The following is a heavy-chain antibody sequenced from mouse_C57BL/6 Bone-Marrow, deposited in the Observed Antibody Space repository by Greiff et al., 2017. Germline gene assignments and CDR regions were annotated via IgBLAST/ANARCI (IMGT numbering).Heavy chain of an antibody. Sequence: QVQLQQSGAELAKPGASVKLSCKASGYTFNSYWMHWVNQRPGQGLEWIGYINPSSGYTKYNQKFEDKATLTADKSSSTAYMQLSSLTYEDSAVYYCASSYYSNYCGAMDYWGQGTSVTVSS. CDR2: INPSSGYT. D-gene: IGHD2-5*01. CDR1: GYTFNSYW. V-gene: IGHV1-7*01. CDR3: ASSYYSNYCGAMDY. J-gene: IGHJ4*01.